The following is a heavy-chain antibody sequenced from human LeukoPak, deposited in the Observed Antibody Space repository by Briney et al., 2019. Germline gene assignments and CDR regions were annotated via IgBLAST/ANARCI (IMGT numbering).Heavy chain of an antibody. Sequence: GGSLRLSCAASGFTVSSNYMSWVRQAPGKGLEWVSVIYSGGSTYYADSVKGRFTISRDNSKNTLYLQMNSLRAEDTAVYYCASQYCGGDCGFDYWGQGTLVTVSS. CDR3: ASQYCGGDCGFDY. J-gene: IGHJ4*02. CDR1: GFTVSSNY. V-gene: IGHV3-66*04. D-gene: IGHD2-21*02. CDR2: IYSGGST.